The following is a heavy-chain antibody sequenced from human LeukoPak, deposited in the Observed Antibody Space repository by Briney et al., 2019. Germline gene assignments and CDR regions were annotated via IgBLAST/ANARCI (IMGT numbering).Heavy chain of an antibody. CDR2: INHSGST. Sequence: ASETLSLTCAVYGGSFSGYYWSWIRQPPGKGLEWIGEINHSGSTNYNPSLKSRVTISVDTSKNHFSLRLTSVTAADTAVYYCARLSAAVHLGAFDLWGQGTMVTVSS. CDR1: GGSFSGYY. D-gene: IGHD3-3*01. CDR3: ARLSAAVHLGAFDL. J-gene: IGHJ3*01. V-gene: IGHV4-34*01.